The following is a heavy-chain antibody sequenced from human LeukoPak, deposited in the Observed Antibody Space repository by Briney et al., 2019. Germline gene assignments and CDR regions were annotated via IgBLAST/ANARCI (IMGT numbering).Heavy chain of an antibody. Sequence: RPGGSLRLSCTASGFAFNEHGMSWVRRVPGKGLEWVSGINWSGGSTGYADPLRGRFTISRDNAKNSLYLQMDSLRAEDTALYYCARAPITSPFCFDSWGQGTLVTVSS. J-gene: IGHJ4*02. CDR2: INWSGGST. CDR3: ARAPITSPFCFDS. CDR1: GFAFNEHG. V-gene: IGHV3-20*04. D-gene: IGHD2-2*01.